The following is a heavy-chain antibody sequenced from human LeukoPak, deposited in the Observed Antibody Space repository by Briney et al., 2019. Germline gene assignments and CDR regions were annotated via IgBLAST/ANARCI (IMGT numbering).Heavy chain of an antibody. CDR3: ARYCSSTSCYGFAY. CDR1: GFTFSSYS. D-gene: IGHD2-2*01. V-gene: IGHV3-21*01. CDR2: IRSSSSYI. J-gene: IGHJ4*02. Sequence: GGSLRLYCAASGFTFSSYSMNWVRQAPGKGLEWDSSIRSSSSYIYYADSVKGRFTISIDNAKNSLYLQMNSLRAEDTAVYYCARYCSSTSCYGFAYWGQGTLVTVSS.